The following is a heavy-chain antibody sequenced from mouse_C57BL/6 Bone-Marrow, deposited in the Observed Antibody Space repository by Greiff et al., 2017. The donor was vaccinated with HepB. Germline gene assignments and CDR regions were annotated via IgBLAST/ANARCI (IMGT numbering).Heavy chain of an antibody. CDR2: ISSASSSI. D-gene: IGHD1-1*01. Sequence: EVQGVESGGGLVQPGGSRKLSCAASGFTFSSFGLHWVRQAPDKGLEWVAYISSASSSIYYADTVKGRFPISRDNPKNTLFLQMTSLRSEDTAMYYCARSYFGSSQSFDYWGQGTTLTVSS. CDR1: GFTFSSFG. CDR3: ARSYFGSSQSFDY. J-gene: IGHJ2*01. V-gene: IGHV5-17*02.